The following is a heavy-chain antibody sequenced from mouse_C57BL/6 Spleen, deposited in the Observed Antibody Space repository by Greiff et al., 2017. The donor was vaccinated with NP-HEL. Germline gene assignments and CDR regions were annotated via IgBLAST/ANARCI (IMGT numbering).Heavy chain of an antibody. V-gene: IGHV1-26*01. Sequence: EVQLQQSGPELVKPGASVKISCKASGYTFTDYYMNWVKQSHGKSLEWIGDINPNNGGTSYNQKFKGKATLTVDKSSSTAYMELRSLTSEDSAVYYCALEDLDYWGQGTTLTVSS. J-gene: IGHJ2*01. CDR1: GYTFTDYY. CDR3: ALEDLDY. CDR2: INPNNGGT.